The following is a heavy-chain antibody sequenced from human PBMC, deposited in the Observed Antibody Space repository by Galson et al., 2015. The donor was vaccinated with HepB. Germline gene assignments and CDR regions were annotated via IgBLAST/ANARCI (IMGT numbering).Heavy chain of an antibody. Sequence: SVKVSCKASGYTFTSYAMHWVRQAPGQRLEWMGWINAGNGNTKYSQKFQGRVTITRDTSASTAYMELSSLRSEDTAVYYCARGLLWFRDPYNWFDPWGQGTLVTVSS. V-gene: IGHV1-3*01. J-gene: IGHJ5*02. CDR1: GYTFTSYA. D-gene: IGHD3-10*01. CDR2: INAGNGNT. CDR3: ARGLLWFRDPYNWFDP.